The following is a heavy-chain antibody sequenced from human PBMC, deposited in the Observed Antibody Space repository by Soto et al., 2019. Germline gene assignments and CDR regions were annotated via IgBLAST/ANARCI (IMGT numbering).Heavy chain of an antibody. CDR3: AREGALLVGGNSDSYSTMDV. J-gene: IGHJ6*02. CDR2: IYSSENT. V-gene: IGHV4-39*07. CDR1: GGSVNSSIYS. D-gene: IGHD2-21*02. Sequence: PSGTLSLTCTVSGGSVNSSIYSWAWIRKSPGKGLEWIGTIYSSENTYYNPSLMSRVIISIDTSKNLFSLKLSSVTAADTAVYFCAREGALLVGGNSDSYSTMDVWGQGTTVTVSS.